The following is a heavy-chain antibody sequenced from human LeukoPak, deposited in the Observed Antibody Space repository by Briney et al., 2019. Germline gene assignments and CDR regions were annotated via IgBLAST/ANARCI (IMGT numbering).Heavy chain of an antibody. CDR2: IYLTGRT. V-gene: IGHV4-4*02. J-gene: IGHJ4*02. Sequence: SEPLSLTCGGSGGSISSTNWWSWVRQPPGQGLEWIGEIYLTGRTNYNPSLNDRVPMSLDESSNQLSLNLTSVTAADTAVYYCARFHSTGLDYWGQGTLVTVSS. CDR1: GGSISSTNW. CDR3: ARFHSTGLDY. D-gene: IGHD2/OR15-2a*01.